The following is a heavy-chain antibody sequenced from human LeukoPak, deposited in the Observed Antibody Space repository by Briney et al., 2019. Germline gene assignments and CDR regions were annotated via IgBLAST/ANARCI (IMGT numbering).Heavy chain of an antibody. D-gene: IGHD3-3*01. CDR2: INHSGST. CDR3: ARGALITIFGVVIMGAQGPYFDY. J-gene: IGHJ4*02. CDR1: GGSFSGYY. Sequence: PSETLSLTCAVYGGSFSGYYWSWIRQPPGKGLEWIGEINHSGSTNHNPSLKSRVTISVDTSKNQFSLKLSSVIAADTAVYYCARGALITIFGVVIMGAQGPYFDYWGQGTLVTVSS. V-gene: IGHV4-34*01.